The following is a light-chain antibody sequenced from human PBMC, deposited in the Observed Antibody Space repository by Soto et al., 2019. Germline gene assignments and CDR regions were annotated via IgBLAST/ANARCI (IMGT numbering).Light chain of an antibody. CDR2: GAS. J-gene: IGKJ1*01. Sequence: PGERVTLSCRASQSVSSNFLAWYQQKPGQAPRLLIYGASNRAAGIPDRFSGSGSGTDFTLTISRLAPEDFAVYYCHQYSSSPRTFGQGTKVDIK. V-gene: IGKV3-20*01. CDR3: HQYSSSPRT. CDR1: QSVSSNF.